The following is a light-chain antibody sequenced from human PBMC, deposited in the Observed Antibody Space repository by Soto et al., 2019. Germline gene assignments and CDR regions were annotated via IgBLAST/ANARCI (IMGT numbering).Light chain of an antibody. CDR3: QQGYSSPAT. CDR1: QSVSSSY. V-gene: IGKV3-20*01. CDR2: GAS. Sequence: EIVLTRSPGTLSLSPGERATLSCRASQSVSSSYLAWYQQKPGQAPRLLIYGASSRATGIPDRFSGSGSGTDFTLTVNSLQAEDFATYYCQQGYSSPATFGQGTRLEI. J-gene: IGKJ5*01.